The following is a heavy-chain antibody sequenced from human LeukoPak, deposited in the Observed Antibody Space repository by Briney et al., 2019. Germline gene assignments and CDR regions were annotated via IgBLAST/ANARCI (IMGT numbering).Heavy chain of an antibody. CDR1: GFTFSSYA. D-gene: IGHD2-21*02. Sequence: GGSLRLSCAASGFTFSSYAMSWVRQAPGKGLEWVALISYDGSDKDYAKSVKGRFTISRDNSKNTLYLQMNSLRAEDTAVYYCAKDMSGGDCPDYWGQGTLVTVSS. CDR3: AKDMSGGDCPDY. CDR2: ISYDGSDK. J-gene: IGHJ4*02. V-gene: IGHV3-30*04.